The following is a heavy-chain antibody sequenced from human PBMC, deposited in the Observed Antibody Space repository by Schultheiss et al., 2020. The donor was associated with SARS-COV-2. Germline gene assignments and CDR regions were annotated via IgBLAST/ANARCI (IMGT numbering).Heavy chain of an antibody. J-gene: IGHJ4*02. V-gene: IGHV1-8*02. Sequence: ASVKVSCKASGGTFSSYAINWVRRTPGQGLEWMGWLHPESGNTGLAQTFQGRVALTSDNSRSTVYMELNSLTFDDTAVYYCARFSAALAAMDYWGQGTLVTVSS. CDR1: GGTFSSYA. CDR2: LHPESGNT. CDR3: ARFSAALAAMDY. D-gene: IGHD2-2*01.